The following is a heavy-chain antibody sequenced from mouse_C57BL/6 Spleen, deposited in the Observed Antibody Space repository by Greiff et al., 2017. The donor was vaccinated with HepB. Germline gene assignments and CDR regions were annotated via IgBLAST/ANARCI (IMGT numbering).Heavy chain of an antibody. Sequence: VQLQQSGAELVRPGSSVKLSCKASGYTFTSYWMHWVKQRPIQGLEWIGNIDPSDSETHYNQKFKDKATLTVDKSSSTAYMQLSSLTSEDSAVYYCARSYYSNLDYWGQGTTLTVSS. CDR2: IDPSDSET. CDR1: GYTFTSYW. D-gene: IGHD2-5*01. J-gene: IGHJ2*01. CDR3: ARSYYSNLDY. V-gene: IGHV1-52*01.